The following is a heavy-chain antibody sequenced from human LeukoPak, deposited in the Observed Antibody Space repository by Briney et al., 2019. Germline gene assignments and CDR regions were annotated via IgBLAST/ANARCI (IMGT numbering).Heavy chain of an antibody. J-gene: IGHJ6*02. CDR3: AKVRGSYRYYYGMDV. D-gene: IGHD1-26*01. CDR1: GFTFDDYA. CDR2: ISWNSGSI. Sequence: GRSLRLSCAASGFTFDDYAMHWVRQAPGKGLAWVSGISWNSGSIGYADSVKGRFTISRDDAKNSLYLQMNSLRAEDTALYYCAKVRGSYRYYYGMDVWGQGTTVTVSS. V-gene: IGHV3-9*01.